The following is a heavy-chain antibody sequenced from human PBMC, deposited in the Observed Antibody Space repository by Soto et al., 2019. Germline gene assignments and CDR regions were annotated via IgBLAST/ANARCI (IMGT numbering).Heavy chain of an antibody. Sequence: EVQLVESGGGLVKPGESLRLSCAASGFPFSNVWMNWFRQAPGKGLEWVGRSKSKTDGGTTDYAAPVKGRFTISRDDSKHTLHLQMNSLKTDDTAVYYCTPLSLKYSSGWYEFSDWGQGTLVTVSS. CDR1: GFPFSNVW. CDR2: SKSKTDGGTT. D-gene: IGHD6-19*01. J-gene: IGHJ4*02. CDR3: TPLSLKYSSGWYEFSD. V-gene: IGHV3-15*07.